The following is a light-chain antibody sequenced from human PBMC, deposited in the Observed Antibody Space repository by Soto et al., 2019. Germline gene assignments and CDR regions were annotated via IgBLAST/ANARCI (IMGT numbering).Light chain of an antibody. V-gene: IGKV3-11*01. J-gene: IGKJ4*01. CDR1: ESLGWY. CDR2: DAS. Sequence: EIVLTQSPATLSLSPGERATLSCRATESLGWYLAWYQQKPGQSPRLLIYDASNRATGVPARFSGSGSATDFTLTIDTLAPEDFAVYYCQQRGNWPPTFGGGTKVEI. CDR3: QQRGNWPPT.